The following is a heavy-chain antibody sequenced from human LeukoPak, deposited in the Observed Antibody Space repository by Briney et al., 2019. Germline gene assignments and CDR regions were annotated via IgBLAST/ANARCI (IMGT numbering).Heavy chain of an antibody. CDR2: ISSSSTYR. D-gene: IGHD3-10*02. J-gene: IGHJ6*04. CDR1: GLSFSSYS. Sequence: GGSLRLSCAASGLSFSSYSMNWVRQAPGKGLEWVSSISSSSTYRYYADSVKGRFTISRDNAKNSLYLQMNSLRAEDTAVYYCAELGITMIGGVWGKGTTVTISS. V-gene: IGHV3-21*01. CDR3: AELGITMIGGV.